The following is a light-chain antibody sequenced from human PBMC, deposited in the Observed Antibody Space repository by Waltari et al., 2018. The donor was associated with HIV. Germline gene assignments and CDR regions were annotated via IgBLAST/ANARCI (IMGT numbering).Light chain of an antibody. Sequence: EIVLTRSPATLSLSPGEGSTLSCRDSHSIRSYLAWYQQKPGQAPKLLIYCASNRATGSPARFSGSGSGTDFTLTISSLEPEDFAVYYCQQRRNWPPGATFGGGTKVEIK. CDR3: QQRRNWPPGAT. CDR1: HSIRSY. J-gene: IGKJ4*01. CDR2: CAS. V-gene: IGKV3-11*01.